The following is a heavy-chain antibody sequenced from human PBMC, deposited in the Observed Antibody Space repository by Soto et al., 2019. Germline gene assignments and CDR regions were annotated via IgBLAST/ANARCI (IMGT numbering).Heavy chain of an antibody. CDR3: ARVRYYDRSQDL. J-gene: IGHJ5*02. V-gene: IGHV3-23*01. CDR2: VTDTAESA. Sequence: GSPRLSCTPFGVNFDAYTMSTVRQTPGKGLEWVSAVTDTAESAYYTDSVRGRFIITRDNSDNMLYLQMNSLRVEDTAIYFCARVRYYDRSQDLWGRGTQVTVSS. CDR1: GVNFDAYT. D-gene: IGHD3-10*01.